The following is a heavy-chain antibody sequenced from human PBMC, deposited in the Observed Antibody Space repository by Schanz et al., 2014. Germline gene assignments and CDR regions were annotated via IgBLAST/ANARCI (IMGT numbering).Heavy chain of an antibody. V-gene: IGHV3-74*01. CDR1: GFGFSSYS. CDR2: INGDGSNT. CDR3: AKDAENTAMITDYFDY. J-gene: IGHJ4*02. D-gene: IGHD5-18*01. Sequence: EVQLVESGGGVVRPGGSLRLSCAASGFGFSSYSMNWVRQAPGKGLVWVSRINGDGSNTNYADSVKGRFTISRDNSKNTLYLQMNSLRAEDTAVYYCAKDAENTAMITDYFDYWGQGTLVTVSS.